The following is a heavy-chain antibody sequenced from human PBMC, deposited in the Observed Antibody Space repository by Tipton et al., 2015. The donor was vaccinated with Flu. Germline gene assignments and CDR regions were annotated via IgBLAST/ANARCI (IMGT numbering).Heavy chain of an antibody. CDR1: GFRFSSSV. D-gene: IGHD2-21*02. Sequence: SLRLSCAASGFRFSSSVMSWVRQAPGKGLEWVAPITGSGRSTYYIESVKGRFTVSRDNSNNMMYLQMNSLRVDDTAVYYCAKGKDVVVTDWFDPWGQGTLVSVSA. J-gene: IGHJ5*02. CDR2: ITGSGRST. CDR3: AKGKDVVVTDWFDP. V-gene: IGHV3-23*01.